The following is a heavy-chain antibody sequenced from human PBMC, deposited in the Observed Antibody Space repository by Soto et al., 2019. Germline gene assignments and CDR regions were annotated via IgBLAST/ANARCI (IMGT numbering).Heavy chain of an antibody. J-gene: IGHJ4*02. V-gene: IGHV1-69*01. Sequence: LVTVSSEPSGGTFRSYGISWLRLAPGQELEWMGGIITIFGTANYAQKFQGRVTITADESTSTAYMELSSLRSEDTAVYYCATDAGRASVAYPRKGFDSWGQGTLVTVSS. CDR2: IITIFGTA. D-gene: IGHD2-15*01. CDR1: GGTFRSYG. CDR3: ATDAGRASVAYPRKGFDS.